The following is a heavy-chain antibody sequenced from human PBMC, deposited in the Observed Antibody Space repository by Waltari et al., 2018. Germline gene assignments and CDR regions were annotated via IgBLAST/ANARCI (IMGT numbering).Heavy chain of an antibody. CDR3: ATHRGGHEDFQY. Sequence: QLQLPASGPGLGKPSGTLSLPCPVSCASLSRSYLGGWIRQPPGKGLWWIGRISYSGTPFYNPSLKSRLTISFDTSKNQCSLNLRSVTAADTAIYFCATHRGGHEDFQYWGQGTLVTVSS. CDR1: CASLSRSYL. J-gene: IGHJ1*01. CDR2: ISYSGTP. V-gene: IGHV4-39*01.